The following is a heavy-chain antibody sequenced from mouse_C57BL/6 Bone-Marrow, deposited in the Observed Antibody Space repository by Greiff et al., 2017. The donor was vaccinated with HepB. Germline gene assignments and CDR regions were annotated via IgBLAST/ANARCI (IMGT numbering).Heavy chain of an antibody. V-gene: IGHV1-81*01. CDR1: GYTFTSYG. CDR3: AMGRQLRLLAWFAY. CDR2: IYPRSGNT. D-gene: IGHD3-2*02. Sequence: QVQLQQSGAELARPGASVKLSCKASGYTFTSYGISWVKQRTGQGLEWIGEIYPRSGNTYYNEKFKGKATLTADKSSSTAYMELRSLTSEDSAVYFCAMGRQLRLLAWFAYWGQGTLVTVSA. J-gene: IGHJ3*01.